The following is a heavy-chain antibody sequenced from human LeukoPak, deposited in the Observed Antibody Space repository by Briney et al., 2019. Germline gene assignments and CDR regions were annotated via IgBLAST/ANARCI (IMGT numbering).Heavy chain of an antibody. J-gene: IGHJ3*02. V-gene: IGHV3-21*01. D-gene: IGHD2-15*01. CDR1: GFTFSSYS. CDR3: ARVGFRCSGGSCSGRAFDI. CDR2: ISTGSSYI. Sequence: GGSLRLSCAASGFTFSSYSMNWVRQAPGKGLEWVSSISTGSSYIYYADSVKGRFTISRDNAKNSLYLQMNSLRAEDTAVYYCARVGFRCSGGSCSGRAFDIWGQGTMVTVSS.